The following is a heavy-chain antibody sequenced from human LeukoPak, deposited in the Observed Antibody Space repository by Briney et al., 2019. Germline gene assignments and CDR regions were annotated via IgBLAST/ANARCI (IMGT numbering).Heavy chain of an antibody. CDR2: ISSYNANT. J-gene: IGHJ6*02. D-gene: IGHD3-3*01. Sequence: GASVKVSCKASGYTFTSHGISWVRQAPGQGLEWMGWISSYNANTNYAQKFQGRVTMTTDTSTSTAYLELRSLRSDDTAVYYRARDPAANYDLWRGYYQGYYYGMDVWGQGTTVTVSS. V-gene: IGHV1-18*01. CDR1: GYTFTSHG. CDR3: ARDPAANYDLWRGYYQGYYYGMDV.